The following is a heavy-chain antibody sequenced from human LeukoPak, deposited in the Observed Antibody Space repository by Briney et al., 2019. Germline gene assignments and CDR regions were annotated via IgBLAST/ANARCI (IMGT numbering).Heavy chain of an antibody. CDR3: ARHFGVEQYFDY. D-gene: IGHD3-3*01. Sequence: GASVKVSCKASGGTFSSYAISWVRQAPGQGLEWMGGIIPIFGTANYAQKFQGRVTITTDESTSTAYMELSSLRSADTAVYYCARHFGVEQYFDYWGQGTLVTVSS. V-gene: IGHV1-69*05. CDR1: GGTFSSYA. CDR2: IIPIFGTA. J-gene: IGHJ4*02.